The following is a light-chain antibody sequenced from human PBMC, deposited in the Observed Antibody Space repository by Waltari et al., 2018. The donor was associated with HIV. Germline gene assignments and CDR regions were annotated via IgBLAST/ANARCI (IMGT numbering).Light chain of an antibody. J-gene: IGLJ2*01. CDR2: GNS. CDR1: SSTIGAGYD. Sequence: QSVLTQPPSVSGAPGQRVTLSCTGSSSTIGAGYDVHWYQQLPGTAPKLLINGNSNRPSGVPDRFSGSKSGTSASLAITGLQAEDEADYYCQSYDSSLSGVVFGGGTKLTVL. CDR3: QSYDSSLSGVV. V-gene: IGLV1-40*01.